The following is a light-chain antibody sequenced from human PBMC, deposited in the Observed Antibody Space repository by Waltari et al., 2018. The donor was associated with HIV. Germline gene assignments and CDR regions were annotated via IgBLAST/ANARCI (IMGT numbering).Light chain of an antibody. Sequence: QSALTQPRSVSGSPGQSVTISCTGTSSDVGGYNYVSWYQQHPGKAPKLMIYDVSNRPSGVPDRFSGPKSGNTASLTISGLQAEDEADYYCCSYAGSYTLFGGGTKLTVL. CDR3: CSYAGSYTL. V-gene: IGLV2-11*01. CDR2: DVS. CDR1: SSDVGGYNY. J-gene: IGLJ2*01.